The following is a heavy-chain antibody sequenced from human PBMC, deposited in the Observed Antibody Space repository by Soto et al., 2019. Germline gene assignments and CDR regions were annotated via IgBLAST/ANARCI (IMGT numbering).Heavy chain of an antibody. CDR2: IWYDGSNK. J-gene: IGHJ6*02. CDR3: ARDKVVSAGVDYYYYGMDV. CDR1: GFTFSSYG. V-gene: IGHV3-33*01. D-gene: IGHD3-10*01. Sequence: PGGSLRLSCAASGFTFSSYGMHWVRQAPGKGLEWVAVIWYDGSNKYYADSVKGRFTISRDNSKNTLYLQMNSLRAEDTAVYYCARDKVVSAGVDYYYYGMDVWGQGTTVTVSS.